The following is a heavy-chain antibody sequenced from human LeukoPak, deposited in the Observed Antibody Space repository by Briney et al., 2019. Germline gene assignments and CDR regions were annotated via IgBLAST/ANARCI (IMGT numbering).Heavy chain of an antibody. V-gene: IGHV3-30*02. J-gene: IGHJ5*02. CDR2: IRHDESNK. Sequence: GGSLRLSCATSGFVFSKNGMHWVRQAPGKGLEWVAFIRHDESNKYYADSVKGRFTISRDNSKNTLSLQMNSLRPDDTAVHYCAKFSYGDYVAWGQGTLVIVSS. CDR3: AKFSYGDYVA. CDR1: GFVFSKNG. D-gene: IGHD4-17*01.